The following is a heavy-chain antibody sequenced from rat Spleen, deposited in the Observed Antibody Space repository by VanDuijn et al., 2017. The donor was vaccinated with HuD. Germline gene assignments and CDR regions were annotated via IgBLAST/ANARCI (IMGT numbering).Heavy chain of an antibody. J-gene: IGHJ2*01. CDR1: GFTFSDYN. CDR3: TTGSITMMVIPFFDY. D-gene: IGHD1-12*03. Sequence: EVQLVESGGGIVQPGRSLRFSCAASGFTFSDYNMAWVRQAPKKGLEWVATISYDGSSTYYRDSVKGRFTIYRDNAKSSLYLQLDSLRSEDTATYYCTTGSITMMVIPFFDYWGQGVMVTVSS. V-gene: IGHV5-20*01. CDR2: ISYDGSST.